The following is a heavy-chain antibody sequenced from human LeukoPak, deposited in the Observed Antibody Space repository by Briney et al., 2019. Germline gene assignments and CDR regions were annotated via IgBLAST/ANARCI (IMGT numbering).Heavy chain of an antibody. CDR3: GRTSGAP. J-gene: IGHJ5*02. Sequence: GESLKISCKASGFNFRTFWIGWVRLMPGKGLEWMGMIYPNDSDIRYSPSFQGQVTISADKSINTAYLQWSSLKASDSAMYYCGRTSGAPWGQGTLVTVSS. CDR1: GFNFRTFW. D-gene: IGHD1-26*01. CDR2: IYPNDSDI. V-gene: IGHV5-51*01.